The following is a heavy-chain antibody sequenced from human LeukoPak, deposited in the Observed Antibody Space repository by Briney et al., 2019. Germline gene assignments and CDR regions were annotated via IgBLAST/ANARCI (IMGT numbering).Heavy chain of an antibody. D-gene: IGHD3-22*01. CDR1: GYTFTSYD. Sequence: ASVKVSCKASGYTFTSYDINWVRQATGQGLEWMGWMNPNSGSTGYAQKFQGRVTMTRNTSISTAYMELSSLRSEDTAVYYCARFDAKYYYDSSGYDYWGQGTLVTVSS. CDR2: MNPNSGST. V-gene: IGHV1-8*01. J-gene: IGHJ4*02. CDR3: ARFDAKYYYDSSGYDY.